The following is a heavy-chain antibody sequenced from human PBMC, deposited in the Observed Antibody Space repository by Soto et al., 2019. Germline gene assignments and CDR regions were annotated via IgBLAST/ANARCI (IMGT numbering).Heavy chain of an antibody. D-gene: IGHD3-22*01. J-gene: IGHJ4*02. CDR2: TYYRSKWYN. CDR3: AREPYYYDSSGYYYPFDY. CDR1: GDSVSSNSAA. V-gene: IGHV6-1*01. Sequence: QVQLQQSGPGLVKPSQTLSLTCAISGDSVSSNSAAWNWIRQSPSRGLEWLGRTYYRSKWYNDYAVSVKSRIPINPDTSKNQFSLQLNSVTPEDTAVYYCAREPYYYDSSGYYYPFDYWGQGTLVTVSS.